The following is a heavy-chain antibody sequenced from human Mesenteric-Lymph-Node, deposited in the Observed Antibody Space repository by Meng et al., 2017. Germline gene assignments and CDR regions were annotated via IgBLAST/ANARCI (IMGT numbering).Heavy chain of an antibody. CDR1: GHTTSSCY. D-gene: IGHD1-26*01. J-gene: IGHJ5*02. Sequence: EPVLAVVKTSDPLSRTCNVYGHTTSSCYRSWIRQPAGTGLAWIGRIYSSGNTNYNPSLKSRVTMSADTSKNQFSLKLNSVTAADTAVYYCARGHPRMSGSYGWFDPWGQGTLVTVSS. CDR3: ARGHPRMSGSYGWFDP. V-gene: IGHV4-4*07. CDR2: IYSSGNT.